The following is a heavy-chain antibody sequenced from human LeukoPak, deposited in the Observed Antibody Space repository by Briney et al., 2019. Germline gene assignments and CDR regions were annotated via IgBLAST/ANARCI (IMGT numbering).Heavy chain of an antibody. CDR3: AKGSGRYGSGSFSDS. CDR1: GFTFSSYA. V-gene: IGHV3-23*01. J-gene: IGHJ5*01. D-gene: IGHD3-10*01. CDR2: ISATGVST. Sequence: GGSLRLSCAASGFTFSSYAMGWVRQAPGKGLEWVSSISATGVSTYFAASVRGRFTISRDNSKNTHYLQMNSLRAEDTAVYYCAKGSGRYGSGSFSDSWGQGTLVTVSS.